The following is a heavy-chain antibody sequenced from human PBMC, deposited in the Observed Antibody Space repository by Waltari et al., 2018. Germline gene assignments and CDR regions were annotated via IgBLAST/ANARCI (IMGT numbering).Heavy chain of an antibody. J-gene: IGHJ4*02. D-gene: IGHD5-12*01. CDR1: GFTFSSYS. CDR2: ISSSSSYI. V-gene: IGHV3-21*01. Sequence: EVQLVESGGGLVKPGGSLRLSCAASGFTFSSYSMNWVRQAPGKGLEWVSSISSSSSYIYYADSVKGRFTISRDNAKNSLYLQMNSLRAEDTAVYYCAGDRDGYNARIDYWGQGTLVTVSS. CDR3: AGDRDGYNARIDY.